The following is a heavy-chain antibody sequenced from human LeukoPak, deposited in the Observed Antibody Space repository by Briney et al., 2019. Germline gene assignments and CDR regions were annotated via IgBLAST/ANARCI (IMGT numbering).Heavy chain of an antibody. Sequence: SETLSLTCAVYGGSFSGYYWSWIRQPPGKGLEWIGEINHSGSTNYNPSLKSRVTTSVDTSKNQFSLKLSSVTAADTAVYYCARVGDGSFDYWGQGTLVTVSS. CDR2: INHSGST. J-gene: IGHJ4*02. CDR3: ARVGDGSFDY. CDR1: GGSFSGYY. V-gene: IGHV4-34*01. D-gene: IGHD2-21*02.